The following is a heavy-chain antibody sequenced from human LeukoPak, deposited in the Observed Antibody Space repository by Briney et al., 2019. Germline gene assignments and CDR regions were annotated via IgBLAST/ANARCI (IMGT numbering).Heavy chain of an antibody. D-gene: IGHD3-22*01. Sequence: PGGSLRLSCAASGFTFSSYWMHWVRQAPGKRLVWVSRINSDGSSTNYADSVKGRFTISRDNAKNTLYLQMNSLRAEDTAVYYCARPDYYDSGGYYYWGQGTLVTVSS. CDR1: GFTFSSYW. CDR2: INSDGSST. V-gene: IGHV3-74*01. CDR3: ARPDYYDSGGYYY. J-gene: IGHJ4*02.